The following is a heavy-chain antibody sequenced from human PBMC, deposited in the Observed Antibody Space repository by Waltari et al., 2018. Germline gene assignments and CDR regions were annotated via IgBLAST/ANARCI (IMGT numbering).Heavy chain of an antibody. D-gene: IGHD3-3*01. J-gene: IGHJ4*02. CDR1: GFTFRSYA. Sequence: ESGGGLVQPGGSLRLSCAASGFTFRSYAMSWVRQAPGKGLEWVSAISGSGGSTYYADSVKGRFTISRDNSKNTLYLQMNSRRAEDTAVYYCAKVGASGSGGTYWGQGTLVTVSS. V-gene: IGHV3-23*01. CDR2: ISGSGGST. CDR3: AKVGASGSGGTY.